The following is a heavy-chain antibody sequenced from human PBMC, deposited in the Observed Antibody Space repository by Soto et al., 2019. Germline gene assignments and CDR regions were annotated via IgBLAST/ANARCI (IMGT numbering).Heavy chain of an antibody. CDR1: GFTFSSYS. CDR3: ARDPGVDNWGSFDI. D-gene: IGHD7-27*01. J-gene: IGHJ3*02. CDR2: IKPDGSDT. V-gene: IGHV3-7*03. Sequence: GGSLRLSCAASGFTFSSYSMNWVRQAPGKGLEWVANIKPDGSDTYYVDSLEGRFTISRDNAKNSLFLQMDSLRTEDTAVYFCARDPGVDNWGSFDIWGPGTLVTVPS.